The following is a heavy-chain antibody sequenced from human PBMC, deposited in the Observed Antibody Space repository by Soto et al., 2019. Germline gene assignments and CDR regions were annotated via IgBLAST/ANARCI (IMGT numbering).Heavy chain of an antibody. CDR2: INPNSGGT. V-gene: IGHV1-2*04. Sequence: EASVKVSCKASGYTFTGYYMHWVRQAPGQGLEWMGWINPNSGGTNYAQKFQGWVTMTRDTSISTAYMELSRLRSDDTAVYYCARDSCGGGSCYSYFDYWGQGTLVTVSS. CDR3: ARDSCGGGSCYSYFDY. D-gene: IGHD2-15*01. CDR1: GYTFTGYY. J-gene: IGHJ4*02.